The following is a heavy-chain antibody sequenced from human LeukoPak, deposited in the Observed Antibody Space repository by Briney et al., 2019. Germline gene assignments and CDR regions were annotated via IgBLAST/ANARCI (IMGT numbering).Heavy chain of an antibody. D-gene: IGHD3-10*01. CDR3: ARVLSGRGSLYDYYYYMDV. J-gene: IGHJ6*03. Sequence: GGTLRLSCAASGFTFSSHGMSWVRQAPGKGLEWVSTISGSGDYTYYADSVKGRFTISRDNSKNTLYLQMNSLRAEDTAVYYCARVLSGRGSLYDYYYYMDVWGKGTTVTISS. V-gene: IGHV3-23*01. CDR1: GFTFSSHG. CDR2: ISGSGDYT.